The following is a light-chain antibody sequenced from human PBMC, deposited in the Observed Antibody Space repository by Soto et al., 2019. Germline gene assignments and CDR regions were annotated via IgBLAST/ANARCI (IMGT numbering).Light chain of an antibody. CDR3: QQYGSSRWT. J-gene: IGKJ1*01. Sequence: PRPLISAASSRAASTPDRFSGSGFGTDFTLTISSLEPEDFAVYYCQQYGSSRWTFGQGTKVEIK. V-gene: IGKV3-20*01. CDR2: AAS.